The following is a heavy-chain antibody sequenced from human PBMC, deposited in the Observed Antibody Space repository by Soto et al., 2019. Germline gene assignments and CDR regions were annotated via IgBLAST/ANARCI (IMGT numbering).Heavy chain of an antibody. Sequence: PGGSLRLSCAASAFTFNNYAMSWVRQAPGKGLEWVSGIGGSGRTTYYADSVKGRFTISRDNTRNSLYLQMNSLRDEDTALYYCVRYCSTTLCNGVATRTFDYWGQGTLVTVSS. CDR2: IGGSGRTT. CDR1: AFTFNNYA. V-gene: IGHV3-23*01. J-gene: IGHJ4*02. CDR3: VRYCSTTLCNGVATRTFDY. D-gene: IGHD2-2*01.